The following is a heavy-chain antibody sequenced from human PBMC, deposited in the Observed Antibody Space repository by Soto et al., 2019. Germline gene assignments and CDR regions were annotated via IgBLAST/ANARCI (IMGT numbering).Heavy chain of an antibody. J-gene: IGHJ4*02. D-gene: IGHD5-12*01. CDR1: GASISSGDYF. V-gene: IGHV4-30-4*01. CDR3: AREKGYISGPKNFDY. Sequence: SETLSLTCTVSGASISSGDYFWSWIRQSPGKGLEWIGYIYDSGSSYYNPSLKSRVTMSVDTSKNQFSLKLSSVTVADTAVYYCAREKGYISGPKNFDYWGQGTLVTVSS. CDR2: IYDSGSS.